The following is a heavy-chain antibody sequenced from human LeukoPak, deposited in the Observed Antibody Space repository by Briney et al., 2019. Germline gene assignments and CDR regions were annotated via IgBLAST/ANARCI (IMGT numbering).Heavy chain of an antibody. CDR1: GYSISSGYY. V-gene: IGHV4-38-2*01. CDR3: ARRYMDTAMFVWFDP. Sequence: SETLSLTCAVSGYSISSGYYWGWIRQPPGKGLEWIGSIYHSGSTYYNPSLKSRVTISVDTSKNQFSLKLSSVTAADTAVYYCARRYMDTAMFVWFDPWGQGTLVIVSS. J-gene: IGHJ5*02. CDR2: IYHSGST. D-gene: IGHD5-18*01.